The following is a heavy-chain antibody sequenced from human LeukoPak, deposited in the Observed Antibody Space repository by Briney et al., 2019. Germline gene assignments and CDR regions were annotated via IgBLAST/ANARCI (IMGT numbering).Heavy chain of an antibody. CDR3: ASPSGSSWWYVFNI. CDR2: INPNSGGR. V-gene: IGHV1-2*02. CDR1: GYTFTDYY. J-gene: IGHJ3*02. Sequence: ASVKVSCKASGYTFTDYYMHWVRQAPGQGQEWRGEINPNSGGRKYAQKFQGRVTMTRDMSVSTAYMELSRLRPDDTAVYYCASPSGSSWWYVFNIWGQGTMVTVSS. D-gene: IGHD2-15*01.